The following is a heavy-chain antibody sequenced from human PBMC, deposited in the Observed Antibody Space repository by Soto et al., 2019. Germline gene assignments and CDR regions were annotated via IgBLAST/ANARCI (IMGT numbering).Heavy chain of an antibody. CDR3: VMVDNYVTPTPQDV. Sequence: QVQLVQSGDEVKKPGASVKVSCKASGYIFVNYGIAWVRQAPRQGLERMGWISPYTGNTHSASKVQGRLTMTTDTSTRTAYMDLGSLTSDDTAVYYCVMVDNYVTPTPQDVWGQGTTVTVSS. CDR1: GYIFVNYG. V-gene: IGHV1-18*01. D-gene: IGHD3-16*01. CDR2: ISPYTGNT. J-gene: IGHJ6*02.